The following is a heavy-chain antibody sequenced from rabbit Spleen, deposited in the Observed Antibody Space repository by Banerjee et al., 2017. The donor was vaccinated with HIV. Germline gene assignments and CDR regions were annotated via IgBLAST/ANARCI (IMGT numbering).Heavy chain of an antibody. D-gene: IGHD1-1*01. CDR1: GLDFSSYY. V-gene: IGHV1S40*01. CDR3: ARNYVNAFDP. Sequence: VESGGGLVKPGASLTLTCKASGLDFSSYYMSWVRQAPGKGLEWIACIDTSDGDTDYANWPKGRFTISKTSSTTVTLQMTSLTAADTATYFCARNYVNAFDPWGQGTLVT. J-gene: IGHJ2*01. CDR2: IDTSDGDT.